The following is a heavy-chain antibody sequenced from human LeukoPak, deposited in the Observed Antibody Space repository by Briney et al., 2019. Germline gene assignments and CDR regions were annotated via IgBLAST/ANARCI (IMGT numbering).Heavy chain of an antibody. CDR2: ISSSGTTI. V-gene: IGHV3-11*01. J-gene: IGHJ3*02. CDR1: GFTFSDYY. D-gene: IGHD3-22*01. CDR3: AKGALYYYDSSGYRPIDAFDI. Sequence: GGSLRLSCAASGFTFSDYYMSWIRQAPGKGLEWVSYISSSGTTIYNADSVKGRFTISRDNAKNSLFLQMNSLRAEDTAVYYCAKGALYYYDSSGYRPIDAFDIWGQGTMVTVSS.